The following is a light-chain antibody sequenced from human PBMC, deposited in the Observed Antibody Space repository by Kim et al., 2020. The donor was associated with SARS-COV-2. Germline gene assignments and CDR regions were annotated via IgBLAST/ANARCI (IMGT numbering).Light chain of an antibody. Sequence: DTVMTQSPDSLAVSLGERATINCKSSQSILNTSKNKNFLAWYQHKPGQPPKLLIYWASTRQSGVPDRFSGSESGTDFTLTISSLQAEDVAVYYCQQYNTIPWTFGQGTKLEI. V-gene: IGKV4-1*01. J-gene: IGKJ1*01. CDR3: QQYNTIPWT. CDR1: QSILNTSKNKNF. CDR2: WAS.